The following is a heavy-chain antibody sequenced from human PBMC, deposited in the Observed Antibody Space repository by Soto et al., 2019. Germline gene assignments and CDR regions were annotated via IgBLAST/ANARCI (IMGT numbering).Heavy chain of an antibody. V-gene: IGHV3-15*07. Sequence: EVQLVESGGGLVKPGGSLRLSCAASGFTFSNAWMNWVRQAPGKGLEGVGRIKSKTDGGTTDYAAPVKGRFTISRDDSKNTLYLQMNSLKTEDTAVYYCTTDTRAAAFFDYWGQGTLVTVSS. CDR1: GFTFSNAW. CDR2: IKSKTDGGTT. J-gene: IGHJ4*02. D-gene: IGHD6-13*01. CDR3: TTDTRAAAFFDY.